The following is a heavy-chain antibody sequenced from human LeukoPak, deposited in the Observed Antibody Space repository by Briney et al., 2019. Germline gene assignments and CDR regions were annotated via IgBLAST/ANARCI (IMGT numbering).Heavy chain of an antibody. V-gene: IGHV4-4*07. CDR2: IYPSGST. D-gene: IGHD2-15*01. CDR1: GGSISTNY. J-gene: IGHJ5*02. Sequence: SETLSLTCTVSGGSISTNYWSWIRQPAGKAREWIGRIYPSGSTNYNPSLKSRFTMSVDTSRNQFSLKLSSVTAADTAVYYCARVYPTGYCSGGSCNAEFDPWGQGTLVTVSS. CDR3: ARVYPTGYCSGGSCNAEFDP.